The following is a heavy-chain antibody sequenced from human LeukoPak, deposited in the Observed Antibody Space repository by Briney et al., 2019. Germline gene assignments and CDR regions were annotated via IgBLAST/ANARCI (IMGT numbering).Heavy chain of an antibody. CDR2: ISYDGSNK. CDR3: ARARGSGSYPFDY. V-gene: IGHV3-30*03. CDR1: GFIFSSYS. J-gene: IGHJ4*02. Sequence: GGSLRLSCAASGFIFSSYSMNWVRQGPGKGLEWVAVISYDGSNKYYADSVKGRFTISRDNSKNTLYLQMNSLRAEDTAVYYCARARGSGSYPFDYWGQGTLVTVSS. D-gene: IGHD3-10*01.